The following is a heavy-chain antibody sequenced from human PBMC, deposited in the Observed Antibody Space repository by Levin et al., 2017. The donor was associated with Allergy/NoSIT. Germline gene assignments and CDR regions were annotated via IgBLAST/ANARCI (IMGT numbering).Heavy chain of an antibody. CDR1: GYTFTNYY. CDR2: INPSGDTT. J-gene: IGHJ4*02. CDR3: ARGYSSQYRIDY. Sequence: MAGGSLRLSCKASGYTFTNYYMHWVRQAPGQGLEWMGRINPSGDTTTYSQKFQGRVTMTRDTSTSTDYMELSNLRSEDTAVYYCARGYSSQYRIDYWGQGTLVIVSS. D-gene: IGHD1-1*01. V-gene: IGHV1-46*01.